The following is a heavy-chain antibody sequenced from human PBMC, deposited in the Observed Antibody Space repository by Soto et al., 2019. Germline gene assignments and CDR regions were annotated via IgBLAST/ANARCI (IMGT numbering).Heavy chain of an antibody. CDR2: IYSGGST. CDR1: GFTVSSNY. J-gene: IGHJ4*02. V-gene: IGHV3-66*01. CDR3: ARVAAVAATDFDY. Sequence: PGGSLRLSCAASGFTVSSNYMSWVRQAPGKGLEWVSIIYSGGSTYYADSVKGRFTISRDNSKNTLYLQMNSLRAEDTAVYYCARVAAVAATDFDYWGQGTLVTVSS. D-gene: IGHD6-19*01.